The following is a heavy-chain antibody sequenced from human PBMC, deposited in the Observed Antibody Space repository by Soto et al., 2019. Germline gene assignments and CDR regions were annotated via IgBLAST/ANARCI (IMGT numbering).Heavy chain of an antibody. CDR1: GNTFTYVY. D-gene: IGHD3-22*01. CDR3: ASGRYDASGYFDY. CDR2: ITPFNGNT. Sequence: SVKVSCKGSGNTFTYVYLHWVRQAPGQALEWMGWITPFNGNTKYAQKFQDRVTFTVDTSLNTAYMELSSLRSDDTAMFYCASGRYDASGYFDYWGQGTLVTVSS. V-gene: IGHV1-45*02. J-gene: IGHJ4*02.